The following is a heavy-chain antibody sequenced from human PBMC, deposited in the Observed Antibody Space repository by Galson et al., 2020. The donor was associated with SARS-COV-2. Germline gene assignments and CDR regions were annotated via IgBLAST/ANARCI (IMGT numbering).Heavy chain of an antibody. CDR3: ARDIYDILTGGPGGAFDP. V-gene: IGHV4-30-4*07. D-gene: IGHD3-9*01. CDR2: IYYSGST. J-gene: IGHJ5*02. CDR1: GGSISSGGYS. Sequence: SETLSLTCAVSGGSISSGGYSWSWIRQPPGKGLEWIGYIYYSGSTYYNPSLKSRVTISVDTSKNQFSLKLSSVTAADTAVYYCARDIYDILTGGPGGAFDPWGQGTLVTVSS.